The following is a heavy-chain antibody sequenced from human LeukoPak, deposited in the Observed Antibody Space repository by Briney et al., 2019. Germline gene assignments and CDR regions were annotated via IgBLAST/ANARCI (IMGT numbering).Heavy chain of an antibody. V-gene: IGHV4-59*12. CDR1: GVSISTAY. CDR2: IHYSGNT. D-gene: IGHD6-19*01. J-gene: IGHJ4*02. CDR3: ARGGWCHDC. Sequence: SETLSLTCSVSGVSISTAYWSWIRQPPGKGLEWIGNIHYSGNTNYNSSLKTRVRISLDTSNNQFSQNMISVSRADTAVYFFARGGWCHDCWGQGTLVTVSS.